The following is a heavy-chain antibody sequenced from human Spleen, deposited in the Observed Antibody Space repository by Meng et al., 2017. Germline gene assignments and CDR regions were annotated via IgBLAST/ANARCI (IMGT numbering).Heavy chain of an antibody. Sequence: SGPTLVKPTETLTLTCTVSGFSLSNARMGVSWIRQPPGKALECLAHIFSNDEKSYSTSLKSRLTISKDTSKSQVVLTMTNMDPVDTATYYCARITTWKTSRGNYYYYGMDVWGQGTTVTVSS. D-gene: IGHD1-26*01. CDR1: GFSLSNARMG. V-gene: IGHV2-26*01. CDR3: ARITTWKTSRGNYYYYGMDV. J-gene: IGHJ6*02. CDR2: IFSNDEK.